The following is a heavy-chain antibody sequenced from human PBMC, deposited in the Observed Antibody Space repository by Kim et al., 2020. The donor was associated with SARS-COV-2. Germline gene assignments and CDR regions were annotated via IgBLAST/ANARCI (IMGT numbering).Heavy chain of an antibody. CDR1: GFTFSSYA. CDR3: VNFGLEYLRYYYYYGMDV. V-gene: IGHV3-64D*09. J-gene: IGHJ6*02. CDR2: ISSNGGST. Sequence: GGSLRLSCSASGFTFSSYAMHWVRQAPGKGLEYVSAISSNGGSTYYADSVKGRFTISRDNSKNTLYLQMSSLRAEDTAVYYCVNFGLEYLRYYYYYGMDVWGQGTTVTVSS. D-gene: IGHD5-12*01.